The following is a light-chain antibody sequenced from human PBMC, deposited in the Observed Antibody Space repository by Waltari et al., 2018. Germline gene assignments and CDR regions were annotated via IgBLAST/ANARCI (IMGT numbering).Light chain of an antibody. V-gene: IGLV3-1*01. CDR2: DDS. CDR3: QTWDSTTPVV. CDR1: QLVDEY. Sequence: SYELTQPPSVSVSPVQTASITCSGDQLVDEYVCWYQQKSGQSPILVIYDDSKRPSGIPQRFSGSNSGNTATLTISGTQAMDEADYYCQTWDSTTPVVFGGGTKLTVL. J-gene: IGLJ2*01.